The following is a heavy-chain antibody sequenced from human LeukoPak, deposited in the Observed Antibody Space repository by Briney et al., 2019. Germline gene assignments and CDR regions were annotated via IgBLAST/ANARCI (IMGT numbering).Heavy chain of an antibody. J-gene: IGHJ1*01. V-gene: IGHV1-8*02. CDR3: ARDGDPGRFQH. CDR1: GYTFTSYY. Sequence: ASVKVSCKASGYTFTSYYMHWVRQATGQGLEWMGWMNPNSGNTGYAQKFQGRVTMTRNTSISTAYMELSSLRSEDTAVYYCARDGDPGRFQHWGQGTLVTVSS. D-gene: IGHD3-10*01. CDR2: MNPNSGNT.